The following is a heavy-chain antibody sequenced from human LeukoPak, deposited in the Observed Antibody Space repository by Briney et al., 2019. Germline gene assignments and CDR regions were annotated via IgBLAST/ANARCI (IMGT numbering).Heavy chain of an antibody. J-gene: IGHJ4*02. Sequence: GGSLRLSCAASGFTFSTYAMSWARQAPGKGLEWVSGISSSGSGGNTYYADSVKGRFTISRDSSKNTLFLQMNTLRADDTAVYYCARGEGPDYYRLVYWGQGTLVTVSS. CDR3: ARGEGPDYYRLVY. CDR1: GFTFSTYA. CDR2: ISSSGSGGNT. V-gene: IGHV3-23*01. D-gene: IGHD3-10*01.